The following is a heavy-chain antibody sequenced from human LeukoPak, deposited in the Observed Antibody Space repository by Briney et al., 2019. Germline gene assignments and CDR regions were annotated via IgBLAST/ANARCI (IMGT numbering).Heavy chain of an antibody. Sequence: GGSLRLSCAASEFTFSDYYISWVRQAPGKGLEWVSYISYSGDTIYYADSVKGRFTVSRDNAKNSLYLQMNSLRAEDTAVYYCASLGIITAAGSNDYWGQGTMVTVSS. D-gene: IGHD6-13*01. V-gene: IGHV3-11*01. CDR2: ISYSGDTI. J-gene: IGHJ4*02. CDR3: ASLGIITAAGSNDY. CDR1: EFTFSDYY.